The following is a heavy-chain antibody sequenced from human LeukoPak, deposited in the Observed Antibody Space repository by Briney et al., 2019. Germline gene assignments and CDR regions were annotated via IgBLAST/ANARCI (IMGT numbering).Heavy chain of an antibody. D-gene: IGHD4-17*01. Sequence: SVKVSCKASGDTFSSYAISWVRQAPGQGLEWMGGIIPIFGTANYAQKFQGRVTITTDESTSTAYMELSSLRSEDTAVYYCARAYLHYGDLANYFDYWGQGTLVTVSS. CDR2: IIPIFGTA. J-gene: IGHJ4*02. CDR3: ARAYLHYGDLANYFDY. CDR1: GDTFSSYA. V-gene: IGHV1-69*05.